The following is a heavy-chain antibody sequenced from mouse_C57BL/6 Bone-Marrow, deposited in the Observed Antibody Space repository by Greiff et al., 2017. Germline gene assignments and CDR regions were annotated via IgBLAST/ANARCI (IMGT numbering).Heavy chain of an antibody. CDR3: ASSAYYNFAY. D-gene: IGHD2-12*01. J-gene: IGHJ3*01. Sequence: VQLVESGAELARPGASVKMSCKASGYTFTSYTMHWVKQRPGQGLEWIGYINPSSGYTKYNQKFKDKATLTADKSSSTAYMQLSSLTSEDSAVYYCASSAYYNFAYWGQGTLVTVSA. V-gene: IGHV1-4*01. CDR1: GYTFTSYT. CDR2: INPSSGYT.